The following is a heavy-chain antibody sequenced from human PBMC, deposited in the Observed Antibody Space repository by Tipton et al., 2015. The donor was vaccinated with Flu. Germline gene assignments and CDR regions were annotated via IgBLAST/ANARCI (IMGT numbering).Heavy chain of an antibody. CDR3: TREGSWSSSWY. Sequence: SLRLSCTASGFTFGDYAMSWVRQAPGKGLEWVGFIRSKAYGGTTEYAASVKGRFTISRDDSKSIAYLQMNSLKTEDTAVYYCTREGSWSSSWYWGQGTLVTVSS. D-gene: IGHD6-13*01. CDR1: GFTFGDYA. J-gene: IGHJ4*02. V-gene: IGHV3-49*04. CDR2: IRSKAYGGTT.